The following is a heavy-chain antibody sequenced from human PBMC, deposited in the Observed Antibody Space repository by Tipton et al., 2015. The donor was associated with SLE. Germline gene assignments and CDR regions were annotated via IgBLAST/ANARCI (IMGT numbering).Heavy chain of an antibody. CDR2: FFHSGNA. CDR1: GGSINSGDFS. J-gene: IGHJ3*02. V-gene: IGHV4-30-2*01. CDR3: ARGEADVFDI. Sequence: TLSLTCAVSGGSINSGDFSWTWIRQPPGKGLEWIGYFFHSGNAYYNPSLKSRVTISLDMSRNQFSLRLNSVTAADTALYYCARGEADVFDIWGQGTVVSVSS.